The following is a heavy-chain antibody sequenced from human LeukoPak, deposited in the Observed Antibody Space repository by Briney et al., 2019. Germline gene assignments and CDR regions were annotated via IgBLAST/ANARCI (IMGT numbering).Heavy chain of an antibody. CDR2: INRDGSTT. V-gene: IGHV3-74*01. D-gene: IGHD3-10*01. CDR3: ARDKKSGESSEIDY. Sequence: GGSLRLSCTASGFTFSNYWVHWVRQAPGKGLVWVSRINRDGSTTNYADSVKGRFTISRDNARNTLNLQMNSLRAEDTAVYYCARDKKSGESSEIDYWGQGTLVTVSS. CDR1: GFTFSNYW. J-gene: IGHJ4*02.